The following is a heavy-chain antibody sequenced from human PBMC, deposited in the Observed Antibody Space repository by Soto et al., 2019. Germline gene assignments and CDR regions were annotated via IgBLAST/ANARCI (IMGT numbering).Heavy chain of an antibody. CDR2: VYHSGTT. D-gene: IGHD4-17*01. CDR1: GGSIRSYY. J-gene: IGHJ3*02. CDR3: ARDTDDYRGNSPTFDI. Sequence: SETLSLTCTVSGGSIRSYYRSWIRQPPGKGLEWIGYVYHSGTTNYNPSLKSRVTISVDTSKSQFSLKLTSVTAADTAVYYCARDTDDYRGNSPTFDIWGQGTMVTV. V-gene: IGHV4-59*01.